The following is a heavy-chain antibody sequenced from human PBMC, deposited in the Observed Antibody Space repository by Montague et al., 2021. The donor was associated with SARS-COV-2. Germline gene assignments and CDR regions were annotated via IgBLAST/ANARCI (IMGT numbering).Heavy chain of an antibody. CDR2: VHYSGRP. CDR1: GDSISSSSYN. D-gene: IGHD1-1*01. CDR3: TRHVHMTWPEPSPGFDY. Sequence: SETLSLTCTVSGDSISSSSYNWGWIRQPPGKGLEWIGSVHYSGRPYYNPSLKSRVTIYVDTSKNQPSLKLSSVTAADTAVYYCTRHVHMTWPEPSPGFDYWGQGPLVPV. V-gene: IGHV4-39*01. J-gene: IGHJ4*02.